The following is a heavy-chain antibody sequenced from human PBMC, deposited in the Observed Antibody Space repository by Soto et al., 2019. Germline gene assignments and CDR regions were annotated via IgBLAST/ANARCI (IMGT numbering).Heavy chain of an antibody. Sequence: EVHLLEYGGGLVQPGGSLRLSCVVSGSTFSSDDMSWVRQAPGRGLEWVSGISDSGGSTYYADSVKGRFTISRDNAKNTLYLQMKSLRVEDTALYYCAKDGGWSLAVAGLFDYWGPGTQVTVPS. J-gene: IGHJ4*02. CDR1: GSTFSSDD. CDR3: AKDGGWSLAVAGLFDY. V-gene: IGHV3-23*01. D-gene: IGHD6-19*01. CDR2: ISDSGGST.